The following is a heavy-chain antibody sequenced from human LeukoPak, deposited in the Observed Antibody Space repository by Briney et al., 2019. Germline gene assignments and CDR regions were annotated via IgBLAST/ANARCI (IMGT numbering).Heavy chain of an antibody. D-gene: IGHD3-10*01. CDR3: ASGFGPYWYFDL. CDR2: IDHSGST. V-gene: IGHV4-38-2*02. CDR1: GYSITSGYY. Sequence: SETLSLTCTVSGYSITSGYYWGWIRQPPGKGLEWIGSIDHSGSTYDNPSLKSRVTISVDTSKNQFSLKLSSVTAAGTAVYYCASGFGPYWYFDLWGRGTLVTVSS. J-gene: IGHJ2*01.